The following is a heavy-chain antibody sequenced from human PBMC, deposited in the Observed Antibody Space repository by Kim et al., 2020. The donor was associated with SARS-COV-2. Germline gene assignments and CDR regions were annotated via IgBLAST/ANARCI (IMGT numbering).Heavy chain of an antibody. V-gene: IGHV3-30-3*01. CDR2: GSNK. Sequence: GSNKNYVDSVKGRFTISRDNSKNTLHLQMNTLRPEDTAVYYCARDLVGVDLWGQGTTVTVSS. D-gene: IGHD2-15*01. J-gene: IGHJ6*02. CDR3: ARDLVGVDL.